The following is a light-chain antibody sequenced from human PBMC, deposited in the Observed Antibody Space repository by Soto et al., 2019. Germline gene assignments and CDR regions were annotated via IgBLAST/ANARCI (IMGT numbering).Light chain of an antibody. V-gene: IGLV3-21*02. CDR3: QVWDSSSDLLYV. J-gene: IGLJ1*01. CDR1: NIGSKS. Sequence: SYELTQPPSVSVVPGQTARITCGGNNIGSKSVHWYQQKPGQAPVLVVYDDSDRPSGIPERFSGSNSGNTATLTISRVEAGDEADYYCQVWDSSSDLLYVFGTGTKLTVL. CDR2: DDS.